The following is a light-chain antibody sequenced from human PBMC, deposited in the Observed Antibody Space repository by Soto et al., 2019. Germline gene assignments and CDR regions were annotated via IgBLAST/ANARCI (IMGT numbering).Light chain of an antibody. J-gene: IGLJ1*01. CDR3: AVWDDSLKGYV. CDR2: SNN. CDR1: SSNIGSNT. Sequence: QSVLTQPPPASGTPGQRVTISCSGSSSNIGSNTVNWYQHLPRAAPKLLIQSNNQRPSGVPDRFSGSQSGTSASLVISGLQSEDEADYYCAVWDDSLKGYVFGTGTKVPVL. V-gene: IGLV1-44*01.